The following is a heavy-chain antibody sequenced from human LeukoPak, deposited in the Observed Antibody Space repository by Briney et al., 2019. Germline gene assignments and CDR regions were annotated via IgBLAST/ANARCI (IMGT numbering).Heavy chain of an antibody. J-gene: IGHJ4*02. CDR2: ISSGSSTI. CDR1: GFTFSSYG. V-gene: IGHV3-48*02. CDR3: ARDGSSDY. Sequence: GGSLRLSCAASGFTFSSYGMNWVRQAPGKGLEWVSYISSGSSTIYYSDSVKGRFTISRDNAKNSLYLQMNSLRDDDTAVYYCARDGSSDYWGQGTLVTVSS.